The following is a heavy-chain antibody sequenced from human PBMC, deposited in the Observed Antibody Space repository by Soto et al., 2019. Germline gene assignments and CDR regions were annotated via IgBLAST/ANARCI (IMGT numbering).Heavy chain of an antibody. V-gene: IGHV3-23*01. CDR2: IGGGSGST. Sequence: EVQLLESGGGFVQPGGSLRLSCAASGFTFTNYALSWVRQAPGKGLEWVSTIGGGSGSTSYADSVKGRFSISRENSKNTLYLQMSSLRAEDTALSYCATRMYSTSWYYFVSWGQGPLVTVSS. CDR1: GFTFTNYA. D-gene: IGHD6-13*01. CDR3: ATRMYSTSWYYFVS. J-gene: IGHJ4*02.